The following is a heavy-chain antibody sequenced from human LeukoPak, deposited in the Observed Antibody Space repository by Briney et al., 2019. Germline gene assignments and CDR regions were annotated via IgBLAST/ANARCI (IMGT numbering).Heavy chain of an antibody. J-gene: IGHJ4*02. D-gene: IGHD1-26*01. CDR2: INPSGGST. V-gene: IGHV1-46*01. CDR1: GYTFTSYC. Sequence: ASVKVSCKASGYTFTSYCMHWVRQAPGQGLEWMGIINPSGGSTSYAQKFQGRVTMTRDTSTSTVYMELSSLRSEDTAVYYCAREVGATGDSTLGFDYWGQGTLVTVSS. CDR3: AREVGATGDSTLGFDY.